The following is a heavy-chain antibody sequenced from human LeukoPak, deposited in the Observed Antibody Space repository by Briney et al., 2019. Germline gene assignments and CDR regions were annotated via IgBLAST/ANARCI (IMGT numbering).Heavy chain of an antibody. CDR1: GGSISSYY. CDR3: AREDRRGEFDY. J-gene: IGHJ4*02. Sequence: SETLSLTCTVSGGSISSYYWSWIRQPAGKGLEWIWRIYTSGSTNYDPSLKSPVTMSVDTSKNQFSLKLSSVTAADTAVYYCAREDRRGEFDYWGQGTLVTVSS. V-gene: IGHV4-4*07. D-gene: IGHD1-14*01. CDR2: IYTSGST.